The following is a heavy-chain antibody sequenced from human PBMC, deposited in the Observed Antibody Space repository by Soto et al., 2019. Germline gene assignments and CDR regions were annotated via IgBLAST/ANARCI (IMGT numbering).Heavy chain of an antibody. D-gene: IGHD1-26*01. V-gene: IGHV1-46*01. CDR1: GYIFTTYN. Sequence: QVQLVQSGAEVKKPGASMKVSCRASGYIFTTYNMHWVRQAPGQGLEWMGIINPSDGTTDYAQKCQARLTMTRDTSTSTVYMELSSLTSEDTAVYYCARPFDPSGRQNWFDPWGQGTLVTVSS. CDR3: ARPFDPSGRQNWFDP. J-gene: IGHJ5*02. CDR2: INPSDGTT.